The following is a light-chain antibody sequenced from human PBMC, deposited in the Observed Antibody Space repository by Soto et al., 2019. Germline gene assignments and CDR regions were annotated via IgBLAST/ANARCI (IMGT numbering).Light chain of an antibody. CDR3: SSYAGYNAFVI. Sequence: QLVLTQAPSASGSPGRSVTISCTGTSNDIGGYNHVSWYQQHPGKAPKLIIFEVTQRPSGVPDRFSGSKSGNTASLTVSGLQAEDEADYYCSSYAGYNAFVIFGGGTKLTVL. CDR1: SNDIGGYNH. V-gene: IGLV2-8*01. CDR2: EVT. J-gene: IGLJ2*01.